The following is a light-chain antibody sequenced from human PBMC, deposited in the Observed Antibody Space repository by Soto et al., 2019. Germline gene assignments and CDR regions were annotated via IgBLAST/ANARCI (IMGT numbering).Light chain of an antibody. J-gene: IGKJ5*01. Sequence: TQSPATLSVSPGQRVTLSCTASQSISSYLAWYQQRPGQPSRLLIYGASTRATGIPARFSGSGSETEFTLTVRSLQSEDFAVYYCQEYNNWPPITFGQGTRLEIK. V-gene: IGKV3-15*01. CDR2: GAS. CDR3: QEYNNWPPIT. CDR1: QSISSY.